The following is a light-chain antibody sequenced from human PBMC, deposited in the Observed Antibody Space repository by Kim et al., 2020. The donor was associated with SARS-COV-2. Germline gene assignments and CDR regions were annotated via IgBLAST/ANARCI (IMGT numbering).Light chain of an antibody. J-gene: IGKJ2*03. CDR3: QQRGNWPPYS. CDR2: DTS. Sequence: SPGERATLSCRASQSVSNYLAWYQQKPGQAPRLLIYDTSNRATGIPARFSGSGSGTDFTLTISSLEPEDFAVYYCQQRGNWPPYSFGQGTKLEIK. V-gene: IGKV3-11*01. CDR1: QSVSNY.